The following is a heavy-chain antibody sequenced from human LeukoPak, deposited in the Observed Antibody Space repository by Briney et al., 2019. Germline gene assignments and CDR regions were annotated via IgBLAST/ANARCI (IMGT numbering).Heavy chain of an antibody. D-gene: IGHD4-17*01. CDR2: IYCSGST. V-gene: IGHV4-59*12. CDR3: ARGPRYGDYANYYYYFDY. Sequence: PSETLSLTCTVSGGSISSYYWSWIRQPPGKGLEWIGYIYCSGSTNYNPSLKSRVTISVDTSKNQFSLKLSSVTAADTAVYYCARGPRYGDYANYYYYFDYWGQGTLVTVSS. J-gene: IGHJ4*02. CDR1: GGSISSYY.